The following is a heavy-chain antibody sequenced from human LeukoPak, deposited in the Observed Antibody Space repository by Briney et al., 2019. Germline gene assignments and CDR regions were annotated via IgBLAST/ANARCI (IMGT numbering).Heavy chain of an antibody. CDR2: IYHSVST. CDR1: GYSISSGYY. D-gene: IGHD2-2*02. Sequence: MSSETLSLTCAVSGYSISSGYYWGWIRQPPGKGLEWIGSIYHSVSTYYNPSLKSRVTISVDTSKNQFSLKLSSVTAADTAVYYCARDQYCSSTSCYTGGFTSYYYYYMDVWGKGTTVTVSS. CDR3: ARDQYCSSTSCYTGGFTSYYYYYMDV. J-gene: IGHJ6*03. V-gene: IGHV4-38-2*02.